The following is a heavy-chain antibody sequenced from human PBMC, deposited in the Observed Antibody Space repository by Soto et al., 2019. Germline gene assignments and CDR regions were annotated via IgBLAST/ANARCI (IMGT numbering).Heavy chain of an antibody. CDR1: GFTFNSYW. CDR3: VRDSHGDY. J-gene: IGHJ4*02. CDR2: IDGDEDSTT. V-gene: IGHV3-74*01. Sequence: EVQLVESGGGLVQPGGSLRLSCAASGFTFNSYWMQWVRHAPGKGLEWVSRIDGDEDSTTNYADSVKGRFTISRDNVKNTLYLDMNRLRAEDTAVDYCVRDSHGDYWGQGTLVTVSS.